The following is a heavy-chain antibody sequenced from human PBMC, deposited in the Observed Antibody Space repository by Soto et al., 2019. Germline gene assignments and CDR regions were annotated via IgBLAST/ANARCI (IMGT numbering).Heavy chain of an antibody. CDR1: GGTFSSYA. CDR3: ARVQEGYYDSSGYYVDY. Sequence: GASVKVSCKASGGTFSSYAISWVRQAPGQGLEWMGGIIPIFGTANYAQKFQGGVTITADESTSTAYMELSSLRSEDTAVYYCARVQEGYYDSSGYYVDYWGQGTLVTVSS. D-gene: IGHD3-22*01. CDR2: IIPIFGTA. J-gene: IGHJ4*02. V-gene: IGHV1-69*13.